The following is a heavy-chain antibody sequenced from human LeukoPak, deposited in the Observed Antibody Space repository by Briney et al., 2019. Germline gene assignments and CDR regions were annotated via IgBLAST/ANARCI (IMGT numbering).Heavy chain of an antibody. V-gene: IGHV3-21*01. CDR2: ITSSSSYT. D-gene: IGHD1-1*01. J-gene: IGHJ6*03. CDR3: ARDPYNGAYSEGYYYYYMDV. Sequence: GGSLRLSCAAPGITFSNYNMNWVRQAPGKGLEWISAITSSSSYTFYADSVKGRFTISRNNAQNSLYLQMNSLRVEDTAIYYCARDPYNGAYSEGYYYYYMDVWGKGTTVTVSS. CDR1: GITFSNYN.